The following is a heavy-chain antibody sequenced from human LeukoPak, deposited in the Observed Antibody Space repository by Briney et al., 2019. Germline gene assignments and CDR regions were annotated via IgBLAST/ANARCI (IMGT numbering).Heavy chain of an antibody. Sequence: GXSLRLSCVASGFTFSSYSMNGVRQAPGKGLEWVSSISSSSSYIYYADSVKGRFTISRDNAKNSLYLQMNSLRAEDTAVYYCASLKYYDILTGYYGDYWGQGTLVTVSS. CDR3: ASLKYYDILTGYYGDY. V-gene: IGHV3-21*01. J-gene: IGHJ4*02. D-gene: IGHD3-9*01. CDR1: GFTFSSYS. CDR2: ISSSSSYI.